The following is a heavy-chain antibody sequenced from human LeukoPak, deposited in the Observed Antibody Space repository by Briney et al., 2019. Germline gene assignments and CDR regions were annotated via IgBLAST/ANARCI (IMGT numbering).Heavy chain of an antibody. CDR3: ARDRSDRLAVAGTSAFDY. J-gene: IGHJ4*02. V-gene: IGHV3-21*05. Sequence: GGSLRLSCAASGFTFSSYSMNWVRQAPGKGLEWVSYISSSSSYIYYADSVKGRFTISRDNAKNSLYLQMNSLRAGDTAVYYCARDRSDRLAVAGTSAFDYWGQGTLVTVSS. CDR1: GFTFSSYS. CDR2: ISSSSSYI. D-gene: IGHD6-19*01.